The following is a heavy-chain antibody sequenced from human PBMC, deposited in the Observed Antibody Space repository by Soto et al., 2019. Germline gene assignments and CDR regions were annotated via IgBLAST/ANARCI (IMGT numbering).Heavy chain of an antibody. D-gene: IGHD3-10*02. CDR2: IYYSGST. Sequence: QLQLQESGPGLVKPSETLSLTCTVSGGSISSSSYYWGWIRQPPGKGLEWIGSIYYSGSTYYNPSLKSRVTISVDTSKNQFSLKLSSVTAADTAVYYCASDLAPRAITMCYYYYMDVWGKGTTVTVSS. CDR1: GGSISSSSYY. J-gene: IGHJ6*03. V-gene: IGHV4-39*01. CDR3: ASDLAPRAITMCYYYYMDV.